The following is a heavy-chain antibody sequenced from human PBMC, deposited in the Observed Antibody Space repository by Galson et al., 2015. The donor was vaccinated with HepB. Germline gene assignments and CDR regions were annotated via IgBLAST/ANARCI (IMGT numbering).Heavy chain of an antibody. D-gene: IGHD3-10*01. J-gene: IGHJ4*02. CDR3: ARQIPPYRFGELLDDY. CDR2: IDPSDSYT. V-gene: IGHV5-10-1*01. CDR1: GYSFTSYW. Sequence: QSGAEVKKPGESLRISCKGSGYSFTSYWISWVRQMPGKGLEWMGRIDPSDSYTNYSPSFQGHVTISGDKSISTAYLQWSSLKASDTAMYYCARQIPPYRFGELLDDYWGQGTLVTVSA.